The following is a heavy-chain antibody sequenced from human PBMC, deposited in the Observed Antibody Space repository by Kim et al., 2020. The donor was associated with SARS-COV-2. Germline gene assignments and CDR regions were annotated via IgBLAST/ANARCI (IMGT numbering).Heavy chain of an antibody. CDR3: TTMFVPIDY. CDR2: LKSRADGGTT. CDR1: GFTFSNAW. D-gene: IGHD2-2*01. V-gene: IGHV3-15*01. J-gene: IGHJ4*02. Sequence: GGSLRLSCAASGFTFSNAWMSWVRQAPGKGLEWVGRLKSRADGGTTDYAAPVKGRFTISRDDSKNTLYLQMNSLKTEDTAVYYCTTMFVPIDYWGQGTLVTVSS.